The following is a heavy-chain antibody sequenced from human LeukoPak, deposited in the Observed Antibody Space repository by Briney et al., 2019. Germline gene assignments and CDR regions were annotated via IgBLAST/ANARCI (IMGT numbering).Heavy chain of an antibody. J-gene: IGHJ4*02. CDR1: GFTFSSYA. CDR3: ARQVAEFGTGDYDFWSGYPDHDY. D-gene: IGHD3-3*01. CDR2: ISNEGSSE. Sequence: PGGSLRLSCAASGFTFSSYAMHWVRQAPGKGLEWVSVISNEGSSEYYADSVKGRFTISRDNSKNTLYLQMNSLRAEDTAVYYCARQVAEFGTGDYDFWSGYPDHDYWGQGTLVTVSS. V-gene: IGHV3-30-3*01.